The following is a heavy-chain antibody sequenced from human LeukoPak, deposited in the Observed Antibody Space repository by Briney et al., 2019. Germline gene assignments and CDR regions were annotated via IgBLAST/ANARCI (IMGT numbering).Heavy chain of an antibody. V-gene: IGHV5-51*01. CDR3: ARLGYSYYDSANFDL. J-gene: IGHJ2*01. CDR2: IYPGDSDT. D-gene: IGHD5-18*01. Sequence: GESLKISCKASGYSFTSYWIGWVRQMPGKGLEWMGIIYPGDSDTRYSPSFQGQVTISADKSISTAYLQWSSLKASDTAMYYCARLGYSYYDSANFDLWGRGTLVTVSS. CDR1: GYSFTSYW.